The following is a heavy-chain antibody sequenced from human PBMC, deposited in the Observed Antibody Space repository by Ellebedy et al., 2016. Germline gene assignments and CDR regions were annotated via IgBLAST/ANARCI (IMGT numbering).Heavy chain of an antibody. CDR2: IYGNDDK. CDR3: VHRTVVTSVDY. V-gene: IGHV2-5*01. J-gene: IGHJ4*02. Sequence: SGPTLVKPTQTLTLTCTFSGFSLSTSAVVVGWVRQPPGRAPEWLAFIYGNDDKRYSPSLRTRLTIAKDTSKNQVVLTMTNMDPVDTATYYCVHRTVVTSVDYWGRGTLVTISS. CDR1: GFSLSTSAVV. D-gene: IGHD4-11*01.